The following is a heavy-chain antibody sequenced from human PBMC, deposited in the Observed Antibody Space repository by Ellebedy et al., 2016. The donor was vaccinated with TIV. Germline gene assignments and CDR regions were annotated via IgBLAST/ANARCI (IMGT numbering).Heavy chain of an antibody. D-gene: IGHD5-12*01. CDR2: IYYSGST. Sequence: SETLSLTCTVSGGSISTYYWSWIRQPPGKGLEWIGYIYYSGSTNYKPSLKSRVTISVDTSKNQFSLKLSSVTAADTAVYYCARASGYDRYFDLWGQGTLVTVSS. V-gene: IGHV4-59*01. CDR1: GGSISTYY. CDR3: ARASGYDRYFDL. J-gene: IGHJ4*02.